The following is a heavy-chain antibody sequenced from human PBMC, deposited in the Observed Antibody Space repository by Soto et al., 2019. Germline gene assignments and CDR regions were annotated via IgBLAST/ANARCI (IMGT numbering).Heavy chain of an antibody. V-gene: IGHV4-61*01. J-gene: IGHJ4*02. CDR2: IYYSGST. CDR1: GGSVSSGSYY. Sequence: QVQLQESGPGLVKPSETLSLTCTVSGGSVSSGSYYWSWIRQPPGKGLEWIGYIYYSGSTNYNPSLKSRVTISVDTSKNLFSLKLSFVAAADTAVYYCARGNWNYVGVDYWGQGTLVTVSS. D-gene: IGHD1-7*01. CDR3: ARGNWNYVGVDY.